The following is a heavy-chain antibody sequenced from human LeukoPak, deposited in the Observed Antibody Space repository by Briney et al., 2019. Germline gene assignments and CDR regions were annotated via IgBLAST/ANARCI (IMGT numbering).Heavy chain of an antibody. J-gene: IGHJ4*02. Sequence: SETLSLTCTVSGGSISSYYWSWIRQPPGKGLEWIGYIYYSGSTNYNPSLKSRVTISVDTSKNQFSLKLSSVTAADTAVYYCARMRYGSGSYYTPGGDYFDYWGQGTLVTVSS. V-gene: IGHV4-59*08. D-gene: IGHD3-10*01. CDR2: IYYSGST. CDR1: GGSISSYY. CDR3: ARMRYGSGSYYTPGGDYFDY.